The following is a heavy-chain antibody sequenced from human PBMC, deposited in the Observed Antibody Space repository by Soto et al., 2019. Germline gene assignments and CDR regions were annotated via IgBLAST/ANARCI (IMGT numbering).Heavy chain of an antibody. D-gene: IGHD6-13*01. CDR2: ISYDGSNK. J-gene: IGHJ6*02. V-gene: IGHV3-30*18. CDR3: AKDLPSSSWYQDYYYYGMDV. CDR1: GFTFSSYG. Sequence: GGSLRLSCAASGFTFSSYGMHWVRQAPGKGLEWVAVISYDGSNKYYADSVKGRFTISRDNSKNTLYLQMNSLRAEDTAVYYCAKDLPSSSWYQDYYYYGMDVWGQGTTVTVSS.